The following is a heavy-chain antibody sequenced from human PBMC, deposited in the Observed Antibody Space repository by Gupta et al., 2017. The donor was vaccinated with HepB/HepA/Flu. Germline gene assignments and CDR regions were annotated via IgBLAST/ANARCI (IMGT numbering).Heavy chain of an antibody. CDR2: MTISGHTT. V-gene: IGHV3-23*01. CDR1: VFTFSSHA. Sequence: EVQLLESGGGLVQPGGSLRLSCAASVFTFSSHAMCWVRQAPGKGREWVSSMTISGHTTYYADSVKGRFTIYRDNSKNTVFLQMNSLRVEDTAVYFCANEIRPNDYWGQGTLVTVSS. CDR3: ANEIRPNDY. J-gene: IGHJ4*02.